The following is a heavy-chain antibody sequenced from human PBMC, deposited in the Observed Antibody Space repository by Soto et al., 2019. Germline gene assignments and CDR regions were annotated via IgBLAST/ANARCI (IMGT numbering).Heavy chain of an antibody. CDR3: ARGHYGYSYGIRGWFDP. CDR2: ISSSSSYT. Sequence: QVQLVESGGGLVKPGGSLRLSCAASGFTFSDYYMSWIRQAPGKGLEWVSYISSSSSYTNYADSVKGRFTISRDNAKNSLYLQMNCLRAEDTAVYYCARGHYGYSYGIRGWFDPWGQGTLVTVSS. D-gene: IGHD5-18*01. J-gene: IGHJ5*02. CDR1: GFTFSDYY. V-gene: IGHV3-11*06.